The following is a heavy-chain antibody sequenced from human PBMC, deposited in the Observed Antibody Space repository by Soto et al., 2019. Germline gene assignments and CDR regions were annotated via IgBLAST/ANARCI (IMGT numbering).Heavy chain of an antibody. CDR1: GFTFSSYW. Sequence: GGSLRLSCAASGFTFSSYWMHWVRQAPGKGLVWVSRMNIDGSSTSYTDSVKGRFTISRDNAKNTLYLQMNSLRAEDTAVYYCARDQNWGLGYWGQGTLVTVSS. CDR3: ARDQNWGLGY. CDR2: MNIDGSST. J-gene: IGHJ4*02. V-gene: IGHV3-74*01. D-gene: IGHD7-27*01.